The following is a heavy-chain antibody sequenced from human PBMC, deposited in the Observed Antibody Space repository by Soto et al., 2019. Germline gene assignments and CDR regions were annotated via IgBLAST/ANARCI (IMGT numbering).Heavy chain of an antibody. CDR1: GGTFSSYT. V-gene: IGHV1-69*02. J-gene: IGHJ3*02. CDR3: ARAPGVRGSYRNDAFDI. D-gene: IGHD3-16*02. CDR2: IIPILGIA. Sequence: QVQLVQSGAEVKKPGSSVKVSCKASGGTFSSYTISWVRQAPGQGLEWMGRIIPILGIANYAQKFQGRVTITADKSTSKAYMELSSLRSEDTAVYYCARAPGVRGSYRNDAFDIWGQGTMVTVSS.